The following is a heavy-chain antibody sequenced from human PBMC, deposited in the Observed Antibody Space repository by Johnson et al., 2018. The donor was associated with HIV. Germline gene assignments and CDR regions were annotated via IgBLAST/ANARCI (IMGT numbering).Heavy chain of an antibody. V-gene: IGHV3-30*03. J-gene: IGHJ3*02. CDR3: ATDIVVVLAVTGTGAAFDI. CDR2: MSYDGSNK. Sequence: QVQLVESGGGVVQPGRSLRLSCVASGFTLSTYGMHWVRQAPGKGLEWVAVMSYDGSNKYYVDSVKGRFTLSRDNAKNSLYLQMNSLRAEDTAVYYCATDIVVVLAVTGTGAAFDIWGQGTMVTVSS. D-gene: IGHD2-15*01. CDR1: GFTLSTYG.